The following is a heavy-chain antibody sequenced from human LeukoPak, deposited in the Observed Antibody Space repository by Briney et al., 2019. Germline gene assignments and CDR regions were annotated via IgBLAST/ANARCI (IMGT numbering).Heavy chain of an antibody. J-gene: IGHJ5*02. CDR1: GGTFSSYA. CDR2: IIPIFGTA. CDR3: AREKATQFRLLWFGEERPNWFDP. D-gene: IGHD3-10*01. Sequence: SVKVSCKASGGTFSSYAISWVRQAPGQGLEWMGGIIPIFGTANYAQKFQGRVTITADKSTSTAYMELSSLRSEDTAVYYCAREKATQFRLLWFGEERPNWFDPWGQGTLVTVSS. V-gene: IGHV1-69*06.